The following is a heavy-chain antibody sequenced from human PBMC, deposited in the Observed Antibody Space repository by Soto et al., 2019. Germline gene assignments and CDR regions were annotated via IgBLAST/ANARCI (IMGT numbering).Heavy chain of an antibody. CDR1: GGSISSYY. CDR2: IYYSGST. J-gene: IGHJ5*02. V-gene: IGHV4-59*12. CDR3: AREAAIAGIYWFDP. D-gene: IGHD1-20*01. Sequence: SETLSLTCTVLGGSISSYYWSWIRQPPGKGLEWIGYIYYSGSTNYNPSLKSRVTISVDTSKNQFSLKLSSVTAADTAVYYCAREAAIAGIYWFDPWGQGTLVTVSS.